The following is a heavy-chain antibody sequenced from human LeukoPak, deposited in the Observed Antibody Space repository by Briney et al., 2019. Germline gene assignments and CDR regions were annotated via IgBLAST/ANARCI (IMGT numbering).Heavy chain of an antibody. J-gene: IGHJ4*02. Sequence: PGGSLRLSCAASGFTFSSYAMSWVRQAPGKGLEWVSSISDSDGSTYYADSVKGRFTISRDNSKNTVYLQMNSLRAEDTAVYYCAKVGGSSMVRGVIHFDYWGQGTLVTVSS. CDR1: GFTFSSYA. D-gene: IGHD3-10*01. CDR3: AKVGGSSMVRGVIHFDY. V-gene: IGHV3-23*01. CDR2: ISDSDGST.